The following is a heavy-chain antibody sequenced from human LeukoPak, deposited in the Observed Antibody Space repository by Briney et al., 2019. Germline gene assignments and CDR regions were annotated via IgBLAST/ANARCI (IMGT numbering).Heavy chain of an antibody. CDR3: ASRTRNCSSTSCQIFDY. CDR1: GYSFTSYG. D-gene: IGHD2-2*01. J-gene: IGHJ4*02. Sequence: ASVKVSCKASGYSFTSYGISWVRQAPGQGLEWMGWISAYNGNTNYAQKLQGRVTMTTDTSTSTAYMEPRSLRFDDTAVYYCASRTRNCSSTSCQIFDYWGQGTLVTVSS. CDR2: ISAYNGNT. V-gene: IGHV1-18*01.